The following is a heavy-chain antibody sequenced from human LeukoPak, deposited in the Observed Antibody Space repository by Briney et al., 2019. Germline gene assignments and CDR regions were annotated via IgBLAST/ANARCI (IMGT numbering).Heavy chain of an antibody. D-gene: IGHD2-2*02. Sequence: PGGSLRLSCAASGFTFSSYSMNWVRQAPGKGLEWVSYISSSSSTIYYADSVKGRFTISRDNAKNSLYLQMNSLRDEDTAVYYCASGYQLLYPGDYYGMDVWGQGTTVTVSS. CDR3: ASGYQLLYPGDYYGMDV. CDR1: GFTFSSYS. CDR2: ISSSSSTI. J-gene: IGHJ6*02. V-gene: IGHV3-48*02.